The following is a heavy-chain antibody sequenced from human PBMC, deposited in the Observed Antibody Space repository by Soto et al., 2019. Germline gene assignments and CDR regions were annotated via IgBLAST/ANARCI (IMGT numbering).Heavy chain of an antibody. CDR1: GGSIKNSGYY. Sequence: QVQLQESGPGLVKPSQTLSLTCTVSGGSIKNSGYYWSWIRQHPEKGLEWIGYISYSGSTDYAPSLTRRVTMSVYTSKNPLSLNLTSVTAAETAVYYCGRDAVTKRDFYYYGMDVWGRGTTVTVSS. D-gene: IGHD4-4*01. V-gene: IGHV4-31*03. J-gene: IGHJ6*02. CDR3: GRDAVTKRDFYYYGMDV. CDR2: ISYSGST.